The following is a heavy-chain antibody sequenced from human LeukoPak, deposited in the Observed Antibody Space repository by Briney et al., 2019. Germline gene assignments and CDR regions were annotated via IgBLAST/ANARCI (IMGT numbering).Heavy chain of an antibody. CDR1: GFTFSSYD. J-gene: IGHJ4*02. CDR2: ISGSGRST. Sequence: PGGALRLSCAASGFTFSSYDMSSVRQAPGKGLEWVSSISGSGRSTYYADSVKVRFTISRDNSKNTLYLQMNSLRAEDTAVYYCAKGWWADYWGQGTLVTVSS. V-gene: IGHV3-23*01. D-gene: IGHD2-15*01. CDR3: AKGWWADY.